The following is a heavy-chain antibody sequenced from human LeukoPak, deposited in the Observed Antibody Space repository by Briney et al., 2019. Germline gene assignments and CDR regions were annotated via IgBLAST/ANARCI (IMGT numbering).Heavy chain of an antibody. Sequence: GASVKVSCKASGYTFTSYGISWVRQAPGQGLEWMGWISAYNGNTNYAQKLQGRVTMTTDTSTSTAYMELRSLRPDDTAVYYCARDRLTMVRGVIGYWGQGTLVTVSS. CDR3: ARDRLTMVRGVIGY. CDR2: ISAYNGNT. V-gene: IGHV1-18*01. J-gene: IGHJ4*02. CDR1: GYTFTSYG. D-gene: IGHD3-10*01.